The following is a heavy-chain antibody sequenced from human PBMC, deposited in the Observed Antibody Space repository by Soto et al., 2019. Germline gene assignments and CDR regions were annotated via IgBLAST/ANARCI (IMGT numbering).Heavy chain of an antibody. CDR2: IYHSGST. CDR1: GGSISSSNW. CDR3: ASRGKGSRPENY. V-gene: IGHV4-4*02. Sequence: QVQLQESGPGLMKPSGTLSLTCAVSGGSISSSNWWSWVRQPPGKGLEWIGEIYHSGSTNYNPSLKRRVTLSVDKSKNQFSLKLSSVTAADTAVYYCASRGKGSRPENYWGQGTLVTVSS. D-gene: IGHD6-13*01. J-gene: IGHJ4*02.